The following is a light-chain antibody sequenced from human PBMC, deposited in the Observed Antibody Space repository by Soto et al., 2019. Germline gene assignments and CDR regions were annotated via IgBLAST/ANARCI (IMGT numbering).Light chain of an antibody. CDR1: QSLNIY. CDR2: DAS. Sequence: EIVLTQSPATLSLSPGERATLSCRAGQSLNIYLASYQQKPGQAPMLLIYDASIRAAGIPARFSGSGSGTVFALTSSSQEPEGVAGYYCQQRYRWPLTFGGGTKVEIK. V-gene: IGKV3-11*01. J-gene: IGKJ4*01. CDR3: QQRYRWPLT.